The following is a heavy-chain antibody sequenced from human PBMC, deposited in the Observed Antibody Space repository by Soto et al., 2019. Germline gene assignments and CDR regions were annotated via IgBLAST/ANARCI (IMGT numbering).Heavy chain of an antibody. D-gene: IGHD2-15*01. CDR1: GYTFSTSG. CDR2: ISTYNGDT. J-gene: IGHJ6*02. V-gene: IGHV1-18*01. CDR3: ARAGAAPYYYYGMDV. Sequence: QVQVVQSGAEVRKPGASVKVSCKASGYTFSTSGMSWLRQAPGQGLAWMGWISTYNGDTNDAPKFQDRVTMTSDTSTSTVYMELRSLRSDDTAVYYCARAGAAPYYYYGMDVWGQGTRVTVSS.